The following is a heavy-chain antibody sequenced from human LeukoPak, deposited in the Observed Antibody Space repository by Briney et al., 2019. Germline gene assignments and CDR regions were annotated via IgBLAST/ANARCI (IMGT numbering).Heavy chain of an antibody. CDR1: GFTFSSYW. CDR3: ARLGISSSWSDY. Sequence: GGSLRLSCAVSGFTFSSYWMTWVRQVPGKGLEWVANINQGGSEKYYVDSVKGRFTISRDNAKNSLYLQMSSLRAEDTAVYYCARLGISSSWSDYWGQGTLVTVSS. D-gene: IGHD6-13*01. J-gene: IGHJ4*02. V-gene: IGHV3-7*01. CDR2: INQGGSEK.